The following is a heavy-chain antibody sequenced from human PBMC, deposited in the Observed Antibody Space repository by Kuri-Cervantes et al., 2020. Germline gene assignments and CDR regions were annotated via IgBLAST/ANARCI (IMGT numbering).Heavy chain of an antibody. J-gene: IGHJ4*02. CDR3: ARVSCSSTSCYETPRDPESLDY. D-gene: IGHD2-2*01. CDR1: GFTFSSYW. CDR2: IYHSGST. Sequence: LRLSCAASGFTFSSYWMSWVRQPPGKGLEWIGYIYHSGSTYYNPSLKSRVTISVDRSKNQFSLKLSSVTAADTAVYYCARVSCSSTSCYETPRDPESLDYWGQGTLVTVSS. V-gene: IGHV4-30-2*01.